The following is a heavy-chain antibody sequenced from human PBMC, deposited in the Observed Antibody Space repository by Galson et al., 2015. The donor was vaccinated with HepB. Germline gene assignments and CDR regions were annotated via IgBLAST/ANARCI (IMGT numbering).Heavy chain of an antibody. D-gene: IGHD3-22*01. Sequence: SLRLSCAASGFTFSSYGMHWVRQAPGKGLECVAVIWYDGSKKYYADSVKGRFTISRDNSKNTLYLQMNSLTAEDTAVYYCARADSSGYIIDYWGQGTLVTVSS. J-gene: IGHJ4*02. CDR3: ARADSSGYIIDY. V-gene: IGHV3-33*01. CDR1: GFTFSSYG. CDR2: IWYDGSKK.